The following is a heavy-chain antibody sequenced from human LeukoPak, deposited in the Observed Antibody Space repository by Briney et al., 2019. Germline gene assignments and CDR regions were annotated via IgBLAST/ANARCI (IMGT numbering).Heavy chain of an antibody. CDR1: GFTVSSNY. CDR2: IYGGGGT. Sequence: QSGGSLRLSCAASGFTVSSNYMAWVRQAPGKGLEWVTVIYGGGGTYYADSVKGRFTISRDNSQNTLYLQMNSLRAEDTAVYYCAKWGYYNVPLSGYYYYMDVWGKGTTVTVSS. V-gene: IGHV3-53*01. J-gene: IGHJ6*03. D-gene: IGHD3-9*01. CDR3: AKWGYYNVPLSGYYYYMDV.